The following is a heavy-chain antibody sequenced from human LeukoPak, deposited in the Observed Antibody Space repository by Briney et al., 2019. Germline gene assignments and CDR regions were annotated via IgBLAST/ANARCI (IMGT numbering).Heavy chain of an antibody. J-gene: IGHJ5*02. CDR1: GFTFSSYG. CDR2: IWYDGSNK. Sequence: GGSLRLSCAASGFTFSSYGMHWVRQAPGKGLEWVAVIWYDGSNKYYADSVKGRFTISRDNSKNTLYPQMNSLRAEDTAVYYCAREGLTYYYDSSGYYPWGQGTLVTVSS. CDR3: AREGLTYYYDSSGYYP. V-gene: IGHV3-33*01. D-gene: IGHD3-22*01.